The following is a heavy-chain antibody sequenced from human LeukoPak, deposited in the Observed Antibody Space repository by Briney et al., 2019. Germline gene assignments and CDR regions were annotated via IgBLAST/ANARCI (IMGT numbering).Heavy chain of an antibody. V-gene: IGHV3-23*01. CDR3: ASPIDILTGYTHY. D-gene: IGHD3-9*01. CDR1: GFTFSSYA. Sequence: GGSLRLSSAASGFTFSSYAMSWVRHGPWQGLEWVSAISGSGGSTYYADSVKGRFTISRDNSKNTLYLQMNSLRAEDTAVYYCASPIDILTGYTHYWGQGTLVTVSS. J-gene: IGHJ4*02. CDR2: ISGSGGST.